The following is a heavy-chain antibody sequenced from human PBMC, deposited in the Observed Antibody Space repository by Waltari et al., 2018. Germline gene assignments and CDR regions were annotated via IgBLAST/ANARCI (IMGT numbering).Heavy chain of an antibody. Sequence: EVQLVESGGGLVQPGGSLRLSCAASGFAFSSYSMNWVRQAPGKGLEWVSYIGGDSSNRDYADSVKGRFTISRENAKNSLYLQMNSLGAEDTAVYYCARDYSGSNYRFDCWGQGTLVTVSS. CDR1: GFAFSSYS. CDR2: IGGDSSNR. CDR3: ARDYSGSNYRFDC. J-gene: IGHJ4*02. D-gene: IGHD1-26*01. V-gene: IGHV3-48*04.